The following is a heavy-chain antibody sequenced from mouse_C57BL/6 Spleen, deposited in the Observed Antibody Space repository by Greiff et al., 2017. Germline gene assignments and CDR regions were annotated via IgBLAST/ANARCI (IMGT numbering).Heavy chain of an antibody. V-gene: IGHV1-52*01. CDR2: IDPSDSET. CDR1: GYTFTSYW. Sequence: QVQLQQSGAELVRPGSSVKLSCKASGYTFTSYWMHWVKQRPIQGLEWIGNIDPSDSETHYNQKFKDKATLTVDKSSSTAYMQLSSLTSEDSAVYYCARRGLYYGSSYLFDYWGQGTTLTVSS. CDR3: ARRGLYYGSSYLFDY. D-gene: IGHD1-1*01. J-gene: IGHJ2*01.